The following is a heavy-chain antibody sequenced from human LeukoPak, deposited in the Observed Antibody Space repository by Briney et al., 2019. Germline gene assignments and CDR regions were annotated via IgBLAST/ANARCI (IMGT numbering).Heavy chain of an antibody. Sequence: GRSLRLSCAASGFTFSSYAMHWVRQAPGKGLEWVAVISYDGSNKYYADSVKGRFTISRDNSKKTLYLQMNSLRAEDTAVYYCASCPITGTTKYYYYYMDVWGKGTTVTVSS. J-gene: IGHJ6*03. CDR2: ISYDGSNK. D-gene: IGHD1-7*01. CDR3: ASCPITGTTKYYYYYMDV. V-gene: IGHV3-30-3*01. CDR1: GFTFSSYA.